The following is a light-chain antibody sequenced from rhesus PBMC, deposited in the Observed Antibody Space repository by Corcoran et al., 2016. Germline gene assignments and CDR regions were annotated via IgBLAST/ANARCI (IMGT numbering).Light chain of an antibody. CDR3: QQDSSSPYS. CDR1: QSISSW. J-gene: IGKJ2*01. Sequence: DIQMTQSPSSLSASVGDTVTITCRASQSISSWLAWYQQKPGKDPKLLIDKASSLQSGVPSRFSGSGAGTDFTLTISSLQSEDFATYYCQQDSSSPYSFGQGTKVEIK. CDR2: KAS. V-gene: IGKV1-22*01.